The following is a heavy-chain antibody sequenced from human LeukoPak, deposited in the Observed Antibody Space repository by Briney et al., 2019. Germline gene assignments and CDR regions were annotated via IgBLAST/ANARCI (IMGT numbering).Heavy chain of an antibody. V-gene: IGHV1-18*01. CDR2: ISGENGDT. J-gene: IGHJ5*02. CDR1: GYSFTTYG. Sequence: ASVKVSCKTSGYSFTTYGMSWVRQAPGQGLEWMGWISGENGDTNSAQKLQGRVTITADESTSTAYMELSSLRSEDTAVYYCARDTEAQQQLVLGDNWFDPWGQGTLVTVSS. D-gene: IGHD6-13*01. CDR3: ARDTEAQQQLVLGDNWFDP.